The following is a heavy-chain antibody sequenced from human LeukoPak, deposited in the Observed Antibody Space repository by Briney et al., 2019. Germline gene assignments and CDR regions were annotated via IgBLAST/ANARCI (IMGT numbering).Heavy chain of an antibody. CDR3: ARLVGDLDAFDI. CDR1: GYTFTSYD. J-gene: IGHJ3*02. D-gene: IGHD2-2*01. V-gene: IGHV1-8*01. CDR2: MNPNSGNT. Sequence: ASVKVSCKASGYTFTSYDINWVRQATGQGLEWMGWMNPNSGNTGYAQKFQGRVTMTRNTSISTAYMELSSLRSEDTAVYYCARLVGDLDAFDIWGQGTMVTVSS.